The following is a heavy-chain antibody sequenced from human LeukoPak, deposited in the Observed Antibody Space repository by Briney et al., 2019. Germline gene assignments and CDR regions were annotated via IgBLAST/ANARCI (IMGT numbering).Heavy chain of an antibody. J-gene: IGHJ5*02. CDR3: ARRPSPDCTGASCYSDLFDP. CDR1: GYSFTSYW. V-gene: IGHV5-51*01. CDR2: IYPGDSAT. D-gene: IGHD2-15*01. Sequence: GESLKISCKGSGYSFTSYWIGWVRQMPGKGLEWMGIIYPGDSATRYSPSLQGQVTISADKSISTAYLQWSSLKASDTAMYYCARRPSPDCTGASCYSDLFDPRGQGTLVTVPS.